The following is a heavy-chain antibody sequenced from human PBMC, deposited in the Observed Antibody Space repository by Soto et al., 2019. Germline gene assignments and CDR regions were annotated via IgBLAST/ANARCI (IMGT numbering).Heavy chain of an antibody. D-gene: IGHD1-26*01. CDR2: IIPIFGTA. CDR1: GGTFSSYA. Sequence: SVKVSCKASGGTFSSYAISWVRQAPGQGLEWMGGIIPIFGTANYAQKTQGRVTITADESTSTAYMELSSLRSEDTAVYYCARGMAVVGATSHWGQGTLVTVSS. V-gene: IGHV1-69*13. J-gene: IGHJ4*02. CDR3: ARGMAVVGATSH.